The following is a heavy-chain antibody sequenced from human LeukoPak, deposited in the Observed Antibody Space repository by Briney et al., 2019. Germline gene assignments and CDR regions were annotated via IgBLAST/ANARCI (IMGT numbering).Heavy chain of an antibody. Sequence: RTSETLSLTCTVSGGSISSSSYFWDWIRQPPGKGLEWIGYIYYSGSTYYNPSLKSRVTISVDTSTNQFSLKLSSVTAADTAVYYCARQTWDCSSASCQIDYWGQGTLVTVSS. CDR3: ARQTWDCSSASCQIDY. V-gene: IGHV4-39*01. D-gene: IGHD2-2*01. CDR2: IYYSGST. J-gene: IGHJ4*02. CDR1: GGSISSSSYF.